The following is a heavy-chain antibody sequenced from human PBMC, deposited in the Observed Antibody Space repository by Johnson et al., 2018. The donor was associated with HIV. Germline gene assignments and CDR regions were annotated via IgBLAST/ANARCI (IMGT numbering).Heavy chain of an antibody. CDR3: AREGEDAFDI. D-gene: IGHD1-26*01. CDR1: GFTVSSNY. J-gene: IGHJ3*02. Sequence: VQLVESGGGLVQPGGSLRLSCAASGFTVSSNYMSWVRQAPGKGLEWVSVIYSGGSTYYADSVKGRFTISRDNSKNTLYIQMHSLRVEDTAVYYCAREGEDAFDIWGQGTMVTVSS. CDR2: IYSGGST. V-gene: IGHV3-66*01.